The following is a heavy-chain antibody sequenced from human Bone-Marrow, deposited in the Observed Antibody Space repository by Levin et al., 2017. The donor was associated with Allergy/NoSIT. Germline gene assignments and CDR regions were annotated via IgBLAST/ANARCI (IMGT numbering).Heavy chain of an antibody. CDR1: GFTFSSYS. J-gene: IGHJ6*02. D-gene: IGHD2-2*01. V-gene: IGHV3-21*01. CDR3: ARDQGYCSSTSCYYYYGMDV. Sequence: GGSLRLSCAASGFTFSSYSMNWVRQAPGKGLEWVSSISSSSSYIYYADSVKGRFTISRDNAKNSLYLQMNSLRAEDTAVYYCARDQGYCSSTSCYYYYGMDVWGQGTTVTVSS. CDR2: ISSSSSYI.